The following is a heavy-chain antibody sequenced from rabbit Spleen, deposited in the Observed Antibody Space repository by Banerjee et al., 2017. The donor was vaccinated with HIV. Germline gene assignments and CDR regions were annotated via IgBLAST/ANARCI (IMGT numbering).Heavy chain of an antibody. V-gene: IGHV1S45*01. D-gene: IGHD7-1*01. CDR3: ARVPDYTGYGFEAFDS. J-gene: IGHJ2*01. CDR2: IGASTGST. Sequence: QEQLVESGGGLVQPEGSLTLTCKASGFSFSTNYWICWVRQAPGKGLELIACIGASTGSTYYASWAKGRFTITRSTSLNTVTLQMTSLTAADTATYFCARVPDYTGYGFEAFDSWGPGTLVTVS. CDR1: GFSFSTNYW.